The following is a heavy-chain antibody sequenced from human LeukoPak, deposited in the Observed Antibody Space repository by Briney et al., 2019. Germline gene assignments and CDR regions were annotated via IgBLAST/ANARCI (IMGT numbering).Heavy chain of an antibody. D-gene: IGHD6-13*01. CDR1: GYTFTSYD. J-gene: IGHJ4*02. V-gene: IGHV7-4-1*02. CDR2: INTNTGNP. Sequence: AGESLQISCKGSGYTFTSYDINWVRQAPGQGLEWMGWINTNTGNPTYAQGFTGRFVFSLDTSVSTAYLQISSLKAEDTAVYYCARTPRPYSSSWYGVQLFDYWGQGTLVTVSS. CDR3: ARTPRPYSSSWYGVQLFDY.